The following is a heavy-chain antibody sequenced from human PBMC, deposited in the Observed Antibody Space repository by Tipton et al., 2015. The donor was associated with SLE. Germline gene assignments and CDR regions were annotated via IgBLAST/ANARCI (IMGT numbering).Heavy chain of an antibody. J-gene: IGHJ3*02. CDR1: GGTFSSYA. Sequence: QSGPEVKKPGSSVKVSCKASGGTFSSYAISWVRQAPGQGLEWMGGIIPIFGTANYAQKFQGRVTITTDESTSAAYVELSSLRSEDTAVYYCARVGIAARPGAFDIWGQGTMVTVSS. CDR3: ARVGIAARPGAFDI. V-gene: IGHV1-69*05. D-gene: IGHD6-6*01. CDR2: IIPIFGTA.